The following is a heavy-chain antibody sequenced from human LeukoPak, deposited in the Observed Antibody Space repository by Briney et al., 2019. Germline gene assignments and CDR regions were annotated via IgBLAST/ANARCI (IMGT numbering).Heavy chain of an antibody. J-gene: IGHJ4*02. V-gene: IGHV4-34*01. CDR1: SGSFTNQF. D-gene: IGHD3-16*01. CDR2: INHNRVT. Sequence: SETLSLTCGVFSGSFTNQFWTWIRQAPGQGLEWIGDINHNRVTNYNPSLKSRVTISADTSNSLSLRFVTCADTAVYFCAWHYVWGRFDSWGQGTLVTVSS. CDR3: AWHYVWGRFDS.